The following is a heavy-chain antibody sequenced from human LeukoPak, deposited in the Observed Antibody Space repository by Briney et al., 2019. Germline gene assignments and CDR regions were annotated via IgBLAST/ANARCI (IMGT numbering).Heavy chain of an antibody. CDR3: ARASVEGNIAVRPFEYNC. Sequence: GGSLRLSCAASGFTFSSYWMTWVRQAPGKGLEWVANIKQDGSETYYVDSVKGRFTISRDNANNSLHLDMNNLRAEDTGVYFCARASVEGNIAVRPFEYNCWGHGNLVTVSS. V-gene: IGHV3-7*01. J-gene: IGHJ4*01. CDR2: IKQDGSET. CDR1: GFTFSSYW. D-gene: IGHD6-6*01.